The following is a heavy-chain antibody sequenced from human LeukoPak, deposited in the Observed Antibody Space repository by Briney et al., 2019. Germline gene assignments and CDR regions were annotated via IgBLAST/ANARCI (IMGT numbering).Heavy chain of an antibody. J-gene: IGHJ6*02. CDR2: IKSKTDGGTT. D-gene: IGHD2-21*02. V-gene: IGHV3-15*01. CDR3: TTHSVVVTAYGMDV. Sequence: GGSLRLSCAASGFTFSNAWMSWVRQAPGKGLEWVGRIKSKTDGGTTDYAAPVKGRLTISRDDSKNTLYLQMNSLETEDTAVYYCTTHSVVVTAYGMDVWGQGTTVTVSS. CDR1: GFTFSNAW.